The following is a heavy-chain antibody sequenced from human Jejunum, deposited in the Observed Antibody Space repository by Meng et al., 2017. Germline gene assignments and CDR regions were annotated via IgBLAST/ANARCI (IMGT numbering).Heavy chain of an antibody. CDR3: ARDRGYRPDTFDI. J-gene: IGHJ3*02. CDR1: GYTFTSYG. CDR2: ISTYNSDS. D-gene: IGHD6-25*01. Sequence: ASVKVSCKTSGYTFTSYGVSWVRQAPGQGLEWMGYISTYNSDSNYAQKFQGRVTMTTDTSTSTAYMELRSLRSDDTAVYYCARDRGYRPDTFDIWGQGTMVTVSS. V-gene: IGHV1-18*01.